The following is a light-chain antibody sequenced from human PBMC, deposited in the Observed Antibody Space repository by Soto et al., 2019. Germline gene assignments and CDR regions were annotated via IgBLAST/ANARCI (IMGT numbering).Light chain of an antibody. CDR1: QGIRDA. Sequence: DIQMTQSPSSLSASVGDRVTITCRASQGIRDALGWYQQKPGKAPKRLIYAASSLQSGVPSRFSGSGSGREFTLTISSLQPEDFATYYCLQHNSYPQTFGQGTKVENK. J-gene: IGKJ1*01. CDR2: AAS. V-gene: IGKV1-17*01. CDR3: LQHNSYPQT.